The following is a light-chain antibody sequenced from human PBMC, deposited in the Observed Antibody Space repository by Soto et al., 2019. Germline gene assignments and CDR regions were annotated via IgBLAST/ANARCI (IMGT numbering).Light chain of an antibody. V-gene: IGLV3-21*04. CDR1: NIGNKR. J-gene: IGLJ1*01. CDR3: QVWDIMTDNYV. Sequence: SYELTQPPSVSVAPEKTATITCGGNNIGNKRVHWYRQKPGQAPVLVISYDSDRPSGIPERFSGSNSGNTATLPISRVEDGDEADYYCQVWDIMTDNYVFGPGTKLTVL. CDR2: YDS.